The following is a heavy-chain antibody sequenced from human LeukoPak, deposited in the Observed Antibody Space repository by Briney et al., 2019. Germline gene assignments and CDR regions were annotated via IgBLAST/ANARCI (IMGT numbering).Heavy chain of an antibody. CDR1: GSTFSSAW. Sequence: PGGSLRLSCAASGSTFSSAWMTWVRQPPGKGLEWVGRIKGKTDGGTTDYAAPVKGRFTISRDDSKNTLYLQMNSLKTEDTAVYYCTTDRIWYQLLYGWYYFDYWGQGTLVTVSS. CDR3: TTDRIWYQLLYGWYYFDY. CDR2: IKGKTDGGTT. D-gene: IGHD2-2*02. J-gene: IGHJ4*02. V-gene: IGHV3-15*01.